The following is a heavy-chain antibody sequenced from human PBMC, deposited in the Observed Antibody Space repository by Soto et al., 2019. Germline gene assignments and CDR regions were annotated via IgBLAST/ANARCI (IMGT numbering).Heavy chain of an antibody. CDR1: GGSISSGGYY. CDR3: ARGGGVVVAATLSAFDI. J-gene: IGHJ3*02. Sequence: QVQLQESGPGLVKPSQTLSLTCTVSGGSISSGGYYWSWIRQHPGKGLEWIGYIYYSGSTYYNPSLKSRVTISVDTSKNQFSLKLSSVTAADTAVYYCARGGGVVVAATLSAFDIWGQGTMVTVSS. V-gene: IGHV4-31*03. D-gene: IGHD2-15*01. CDR2: IYYSGST.